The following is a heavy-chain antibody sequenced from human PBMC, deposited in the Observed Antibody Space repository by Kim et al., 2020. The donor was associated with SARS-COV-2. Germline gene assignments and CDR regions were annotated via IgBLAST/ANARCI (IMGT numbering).Heavy chain of an antibody. Sequence: SETLSLTCTVSGGSISSYYWSWIRQPPGKGLEWIGYIYYSGSTNYNPSLKSRVTISVDTSKNQFSLKLSSVTAADTAVYYCARAGIFDWLLNLNAFDLLGQGTMVPVSS. CDR1: GGSISSYY. CDR3: ARAGIFDWLLNLNAFDL. J-gene: IGHJ3*01. D-gene: IGHD3-9*01. CDR2: IYYSGST. V-gene: IGHV4-59*13.